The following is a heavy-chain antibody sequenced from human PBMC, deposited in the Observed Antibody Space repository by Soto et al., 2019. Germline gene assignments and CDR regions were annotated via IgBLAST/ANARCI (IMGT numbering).Heavy chain of an antibody. V-gene: IGHV3-7*01. CDR2: IKPDGSEK. Sequence: EVQLVEPGGGLVQPGGSLRLSCAASEFTFGIYWMNWVRQAPGEGLEWVANIKPDGSEKYYVDSVKGRFTISRDNAMNSLFLQMDSLRAEDTGVYYCAKAYDMDVWGRGTTVTVSS. J-gene: IGHJ6*02. CDR1: EFTFGIYW. CDR3: AKAYDMDV.